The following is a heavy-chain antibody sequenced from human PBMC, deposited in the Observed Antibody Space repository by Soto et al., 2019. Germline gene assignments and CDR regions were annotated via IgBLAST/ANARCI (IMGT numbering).Heavy chain of an antibody. Sequence: GVSLRLSCSASGFSVNNNYMTWVRQAPGRRPEWVAVIYTRGTTHYADFATGRFTFSRDNSKNTLYLQMDSLRPEDTAVYYCAKLWGYYFESWGPGTLVTVSS. V-gene: IGHV3-53*01. D-gene: IGHD2-21*01. J-gene: IGHJ4*02. CDR3: AKLWGYYFES. CDR2: IYTRGTT. CDR1: GFSVNNNY.